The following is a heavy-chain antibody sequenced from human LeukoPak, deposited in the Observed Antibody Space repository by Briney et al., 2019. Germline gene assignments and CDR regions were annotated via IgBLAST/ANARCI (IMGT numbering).Heavy chain of an antibody. D-gene: IGHD2-15*01. CDR1: GGSFSGYY. CDR2: INHSGST. J-gene: IGHJ5*02. Sequence: SETLSLTCAAYGGSFSGYYWSWIRQPPGKGLEWIGEINHSGSTYYNPSLKSRVTISVDTSKNQFSLKLSSVTAADTAVYYCARGGMVVAAKGPYNWFDPWGQGTLVTVSS. CDR3: ARGGMVVAAKGPYNWFDP. V-gene: IGHV4-34*01.